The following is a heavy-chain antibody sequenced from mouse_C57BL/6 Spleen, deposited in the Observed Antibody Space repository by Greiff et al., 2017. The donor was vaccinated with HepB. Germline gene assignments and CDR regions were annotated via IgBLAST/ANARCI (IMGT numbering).Heavy chain of an antibody. CDR1: GYTFTSYW. CDR2: IYPSDSET. Sequence: QVQLQQPGAELVRPGSSVKLSCKASGYTFTSYWMDWVKQRPGQGLEWIGNIYPSDSETHYNQKFKDKATLTVDKSSSTAYMQLSSLTSEDSAVYYCARGYDYERFAYWGQGTLVTVSA. J-gene: IGHJ3*01. D-gene: IGHD2-4*01. V-gene: IGHV1-61*01. CDR3: ARGYDYERFAY.